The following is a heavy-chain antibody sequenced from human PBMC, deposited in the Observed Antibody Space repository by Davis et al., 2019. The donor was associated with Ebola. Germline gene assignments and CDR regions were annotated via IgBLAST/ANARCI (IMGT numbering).Heavy chain of an antibody. Sequence: GGSLRLSCAASGFTFSSYWMSWVRQAPGKGLEWVSVIYSGGSTYYADSVKGRFTISRDNSKNTLYLQMNSLRAEDTAVYYCARDPIAVAGTGYYYGMDVWGQGTTVTVSS. J-gene: IGHJ6*02. CDR3: ARDPIAVAGTGYYYGMDV. V-gene: IGHV3-66*01. CDR1: GFTFSSYW. CDR2: IYSGGST. D-gene: IGHD6-19*01.